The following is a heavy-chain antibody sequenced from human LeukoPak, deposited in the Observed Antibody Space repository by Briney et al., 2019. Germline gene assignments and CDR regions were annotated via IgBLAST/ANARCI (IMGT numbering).Heavy chain of an antibody. V-gene: IGHV4-38-2*01. CDR2: VSHSGST. J-gene: IGHJ4*02. CDR3: ERLVAPAGFDF. D-gene: IGHD2-2*01. Sequence: SETLSLTCAVSGYSISSAYSWGWIRQSPGKGLEWIGNVSHSGSTYYNPSLKSRITISVDTSKNQFSLRLSSVTAADTAVYYCERLVAPAGFDFWGQGTLVTVS. CDR1: GYSISSAYS.